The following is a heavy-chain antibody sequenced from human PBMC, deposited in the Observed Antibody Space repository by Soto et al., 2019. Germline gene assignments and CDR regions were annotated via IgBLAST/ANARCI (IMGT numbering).Heavy chain of an antibody. Sequence: SETLSLTCTVSGGSISSYYWSWIRQPPGRGLEWIGYIYYSGSTNYNPSLKSRVTISVDTSKNQFSLKLSSVTAADTAVYYCARRAAAGAYNYYYDMDVSGKPTTVTVPS. CDR2: IYYSGST. CDR1: GGSISSYY. J-gene: IGHJ6*04. D-gene: IGHD6-13*01. V-gene: IGHV4-59*08. CDR3: ARRAAAGAYNYYYDMDV.